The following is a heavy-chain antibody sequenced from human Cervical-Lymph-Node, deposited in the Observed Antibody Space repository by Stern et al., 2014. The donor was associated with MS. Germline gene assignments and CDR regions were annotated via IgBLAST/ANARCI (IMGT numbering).Heavy chain of an antibody. CDR1: GYTFIRYG. CDR3: ARVGARGALGY. Sequence: MQLAESGAEVKKPGASVKVSCKASGYTFIRYGITWVRQAPGQGPEWMGWISAYTGNTSYAQKFQGRVTVTTDTSTSTAYMEMRSLRADDTALYYCARVGARGALGYWGQGTLVTVSS. D-gene: IGHD1-26*01. V-gene: IGHV1-18*01. CDR2: ISAYTGNT. J-gene: IGHJ4*02.